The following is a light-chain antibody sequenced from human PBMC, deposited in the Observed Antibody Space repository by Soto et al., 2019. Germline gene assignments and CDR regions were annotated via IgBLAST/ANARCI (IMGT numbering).Light chain of an antibody. Sequence: DIQLTQSPSTLSASLLDRLTITCGASQSISSWLAWYQQKPGKAPKLLIYDASSLESGVPSRFSGSGSGTEFTLTISSLQPDDFATYYCQQYNSYSRTFGPGTKVDIK. CDR1: QSISSW. J-gene: IGKJ3*01. V-gene: IGKV1-5*01. CDR2: DAS. CDR3: QQYNSYSRT.